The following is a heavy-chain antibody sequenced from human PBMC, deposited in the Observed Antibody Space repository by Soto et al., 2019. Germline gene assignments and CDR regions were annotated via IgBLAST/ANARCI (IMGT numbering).Heavy chain of an antibody. D-gene: IGHD3-22*01. V-gene: IGHV1-18*01. CDR3: ARDKSYYDSSGQGGY. Sequence: QVQLVQSGAEVKKPGASVKVSCKASGYTFTSYGISWVRQAPGQGLEWMGWISAYNGNTNYAQRLQGRVTMTTDTSTSTAYMELRSLRSDDTAVYYCARDKSYYDSSGQGGYWGQGTLVTVSS. CDR1: GYTFTSYG. CDR2: ISAYNGNT. J-gene: IGHJ4*02.